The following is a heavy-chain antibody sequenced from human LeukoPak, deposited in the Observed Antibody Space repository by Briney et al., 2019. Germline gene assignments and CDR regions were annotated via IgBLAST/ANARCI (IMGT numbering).Heavy chain of an antibody. Sequence: SETLSLTCTVSGGSISSSSYYWGWIRQPPGKGLEWIGSIYYSGSTYYNPSLKSRVTISVDTSKNQFSLKLSSVTAADTAVYYCARFYDGYEYYYYYMDVWGKGTTVTVSS. D-gene: IGHD3-3*01. J-gene: IGHJ6*03. CDR2: IYYSGST. V-gene: IGHV4-39*01. CDR1: GGSISSSSYY. CDR3: ARFYDGYEYYYYYMDV.